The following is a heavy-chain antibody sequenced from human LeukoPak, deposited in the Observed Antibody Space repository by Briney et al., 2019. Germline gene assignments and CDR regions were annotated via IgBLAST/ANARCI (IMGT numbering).Heavy chain of an antibody. V-gene: IGHV3-53*01. Sequence: GGSLRLSCAASGFTVSSNYMSWVRQAPGKGLEWVSVIYSGGSTYYADSVKGRFTISRDNSKNTLYLQMNSLRAEDTAVYYCARVSRGDYDSSGEELYYFDYWGQGTLVTVSS. CDR1: GFTVSSNY. J-gene: IGHJ4*02. D-gene: IGHD3-22*01. CDR3: ARVSRGDYDSSGEELYYFDY. CDR2: IYSGGST.